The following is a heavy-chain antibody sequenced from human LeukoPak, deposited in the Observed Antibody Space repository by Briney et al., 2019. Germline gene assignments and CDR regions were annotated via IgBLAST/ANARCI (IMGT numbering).Heavy chain of an antibody. CDR2: ISYDGSNK. Sequence: GGSLRLSCAASGFTFSSYGMHWVRQAPGKGLEWVAVISYDGSNKYYADSVKGRFTISRDNSKNTLYLQMNSLRAEDTAVYYCAKDSFDYWGQGTLVTVSS. V-gene: IGHV3-30*18. CDR1: GFTFSSYG. CDR3: AKDSFDY. J-gene: IGHJ4*02.